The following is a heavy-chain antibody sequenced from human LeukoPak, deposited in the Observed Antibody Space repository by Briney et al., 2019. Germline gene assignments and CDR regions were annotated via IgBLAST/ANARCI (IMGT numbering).Heavy chain of an antibody. V-gene: IGHV3-48*01. J-gene: IGHJ4*02. D-gene: IGHD3-10*01. Sequence: PGGSLRLSCAASGFTFSTYAMNWVRQAPGKGLEWLSYISDSGETINYADSVKGRVTISRDNAKNSLYLQMNSLRAEDTAVYYCARLNPKDPRLKVRGVHFDYWGQGTLVTVSS. CDR1: GFTFSTYA. CDR2: ISDSGETI. CDR3: ARLNPKDPRLKVRGVHFDY.